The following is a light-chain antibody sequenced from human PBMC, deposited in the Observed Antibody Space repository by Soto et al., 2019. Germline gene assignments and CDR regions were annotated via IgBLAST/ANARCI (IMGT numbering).Light chain of an antibody. CDR3: QQRGNWPPIT. J-gene: IGKJ5*01. Sequence: EIVLTQSPATLSLSPGERATLFCRASQSVSSYLAWYQQKPGQAPRLLIYDASNRATGIPVRFSGSGSGTDFTLTISSLEPEDFAVYYCQQRGNWPPITFGHGTRLEIK. V-gene: IGKV3-11*01. CDR1: QSVSSY. CDR2: DAS.